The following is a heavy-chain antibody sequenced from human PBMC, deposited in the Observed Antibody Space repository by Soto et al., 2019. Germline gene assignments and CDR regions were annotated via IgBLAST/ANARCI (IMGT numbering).Heavy chain of an antibody. CDR3: AHENIVATGIDC. Sequence: VKVSCQSAGYTFTSYYMHWVRQAPGQELEWMGIINPSGGSTSYAQKFQGRVTMTRDTSTSTVYMELSSLRSEDTAVYYGAHENIVATGIDCWGKGTRVTLAS. CDR2: INPSGGST. CDR1: GYTFTSYY. J-gene: IGHJ1*01. V-gene: IGHV1-46*01. D-gene: IGHD5-12*01.